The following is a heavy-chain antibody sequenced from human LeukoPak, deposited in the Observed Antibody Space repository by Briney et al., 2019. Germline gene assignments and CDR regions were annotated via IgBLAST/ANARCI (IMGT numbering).Heavy chain of an antibody. J-gene: IGHJ3*02. Sequence: PGGSLRLSCAASGFTCSDYYIDWVRQAPGKGLEWVGRTRDKAHSYTTEYAASVKGRFTISRDDSKNSLYLQMNSLKVEDTAMYFCTRGYSGSRHDAFNIWGQGTMATVSS. CDR3: TRGYSGSRHDAFNI. V-gene: IGHV3-72*01. D-gene: IGHD1-26*01. CDR1: GFTCSDYY. CDR2: TRDKAHSYTT.